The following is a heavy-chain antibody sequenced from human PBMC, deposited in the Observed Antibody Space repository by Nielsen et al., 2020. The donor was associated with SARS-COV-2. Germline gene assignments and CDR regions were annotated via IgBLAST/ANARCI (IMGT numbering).Heavy chain of an antibody. Sequence: LRLSCTVSGGSISSGSYYWSWIRQPAGKGLEWIGRIYTSGSTNYNPSLKSRVTISVDTSKNQFSLKLSSVTAADTAVYYCTRPRNLAFDIWGQGTMVTVSS. V-gene: IGHV4-61*02. CDR2: IYTSGST. J-gene: IGHJ3*02. CDR3: TRPRNLAFDI. D-gene: IGHD1-14*01. CDR1: GGSISSGSYY.